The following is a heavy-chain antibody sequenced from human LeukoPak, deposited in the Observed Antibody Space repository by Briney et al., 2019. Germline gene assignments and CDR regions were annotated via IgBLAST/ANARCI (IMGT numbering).Heavy chain of an antibody. V-gene: IGHV1-2*02. CDR1: GYTFTGYY. D-gene: IGHD3-9*01. J-gene: IGHJ6*02. Sequence: GASVKVSCKASGYTFTGYYMHWVRQAPGQGLECMGWINPNSGGTNYAQKFQGRVTMTRDTSVSTAYMELSRLRSDDTAVYYCARGPHDILTGSGYYYGMDVWGQGTTVTVSS. CDR2: INPNSGGT. CDR3: ARGPHDILTGSGYYYGMDV.